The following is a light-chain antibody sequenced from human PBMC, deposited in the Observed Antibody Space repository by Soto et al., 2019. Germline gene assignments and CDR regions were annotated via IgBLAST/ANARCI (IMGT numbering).Light chain of an antibody. CDR1: QSISSW. J-gene: IGKJ2*01. V-gene: IGKV1-5*01. Sequence: DIQMTQSPSTLSASVGDRVTITCRASQSISSWLAWYQQKPGKAPKLLIYDASSLESGVPSRFSGSGSGTDFTLTISSLQPADFPTYYCQQYNSYSEYTFGQGTKLEIK. CDR2: DAS. CDR3: QQYNSYSEYT.